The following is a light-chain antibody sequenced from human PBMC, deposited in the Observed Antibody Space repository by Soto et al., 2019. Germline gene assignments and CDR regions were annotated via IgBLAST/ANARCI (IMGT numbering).Light chain of an antibody. CDR2: EVN. V-gene: IGLV2-8*01. CDR3: SSYAGINNLGV. Sequence: QSALTQPPSASGSPGQSVTISCTGTSSDVGGYKYLSWYQQHPGKAPKLMIFEVNKPPSGVPDRFSGSKSGNTASLTVSGLPAEDEADYSCSSYAGINNLGVFGTGTKLTAL. CDR1: SSDVGGYKY. J-gene: IGLJ1*01.